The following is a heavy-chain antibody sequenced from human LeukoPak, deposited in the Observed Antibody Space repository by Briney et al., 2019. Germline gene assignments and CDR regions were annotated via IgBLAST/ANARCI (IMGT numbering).Heavy chain of an antibody. CDR3: AKDRLGSEKSQFDY. J-gene: IGHJ4*02. Sequence: GGSLRLSCAASGFTFSSYAMSWVRQAPGKGLEWVSLISGSGGSTYYADSVKGRFTISRDNSKNTLYLQMNSLRAEDTAVYYCAKDRLGSEKSQFDYWGQGTLVTVSS. CDR1: GFTFSSYA. D-gene: IGHD2-2*03. V-gene: IGHV3-23*01. CDR2: ISGSGGST.